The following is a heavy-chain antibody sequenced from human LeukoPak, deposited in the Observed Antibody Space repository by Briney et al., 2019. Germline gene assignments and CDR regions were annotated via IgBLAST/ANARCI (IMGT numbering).Heavy chain of an antibody. Sequence: PGGSLRLSCAASGFTFSSYVMHWVRQAPGKGLEWVAVMSYDGSNKNYVDSVKGRFTISRDNSKNTLYLQMNSLRAEDTAVYYCARDQLVSNWFDPWGQGTLVTVSS. J-gene: IGHJ5*02. CDR1: GFTFSSYV. CDR3: ARDQLVSNWFDP. D-gene: IGHD6-13*01. V-gene: IGHV3-30*04. CDR2: MSYDGSNK.